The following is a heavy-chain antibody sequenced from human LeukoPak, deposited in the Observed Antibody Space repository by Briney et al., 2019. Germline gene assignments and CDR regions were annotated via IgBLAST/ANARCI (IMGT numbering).Heavy chain of an antibody. CDR2: ISSSGSYI. J-gene: IGHJ1*01. D-gene: IGHD3-22*01. V-gene: IGHV3-21*01. Sequence: PGGSLRLSCAASGFTFSSYSMNWVRQAPGKGLEWVSSISSSGSYIYYADSMQGRFTISRDNSKNSLFLQMNSLRAEDTAVYYCVRGLYPDYYVSSGSSPPEHWGQGTLVTVSS. CDR1: GFTFSSYS. CDR3: VRGLYPDYYVSSGSSPPEH.